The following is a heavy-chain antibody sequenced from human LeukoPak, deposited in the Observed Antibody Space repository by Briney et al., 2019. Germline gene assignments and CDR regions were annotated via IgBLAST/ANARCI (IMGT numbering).Heavy chain of an antibody. V-gene: IGHV4-34*01. CDR3: ARGRGETYYYDSSGSILSAEYFQH. J-gene: IGHJ1*01. CDR1: GGSFSGYY. Sequence: PSETLSLTCAVYGGSFSGYYWSWIRQPPGKGLEWIGEINHSGSTYYNPSLKSRVTISVDTSKNQFSLKLSSVTAADTAVYYCARGRGETYYYDSSGSILSAEYFQHWGQGTLVTVSS. CDR2: INHSGST. D-gene: IGHD3-22*01.